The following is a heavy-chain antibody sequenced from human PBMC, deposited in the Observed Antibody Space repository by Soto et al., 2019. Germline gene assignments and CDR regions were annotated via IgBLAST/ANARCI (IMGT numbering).Heavy chain of an antibody. Sequence: QVQLVESGGGVVQPGRSLRLSCAASGFSFSISPMHWVRQAPCKGPEWVALISYDGTNKFYADSVKGRFTISRDNSKSTLYLQVDSLRPEDAAVYYCARDPKTYGGQHWAFNYFDSWGQGTLVTVSS. D-gene: IGHD4-17*01. CDR3: ARDPKTYGGQHWAFNYFDS. V-gene: IGHV3-30-3*01. CDR1: GFSFSISP. J-gene: IGHJ4*02. CDR2: ISYDGTNK.